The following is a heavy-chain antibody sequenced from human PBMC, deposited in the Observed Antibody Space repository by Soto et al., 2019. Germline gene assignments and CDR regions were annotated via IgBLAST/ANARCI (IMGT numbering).Heavy chain of an antibody. J-gene: IGHJ4*02. Sequence: EVQLVESGGGLVQPGGSLRLSCAASGFTVSSNYMSWXXXXXXXXXXWISVIYTGGSTYYTDYVKGRFTISRDNSKNTXXXXXXXXXXXXXXXXXXXXXXXXXXXXXXFDYWGQGTLVTVSS. CDR3: XXXXXXXXXXXXFDY. V-gene: IGHV3-66*01. CDR2: IYTGGST. CDR1: GFTVSSNY.